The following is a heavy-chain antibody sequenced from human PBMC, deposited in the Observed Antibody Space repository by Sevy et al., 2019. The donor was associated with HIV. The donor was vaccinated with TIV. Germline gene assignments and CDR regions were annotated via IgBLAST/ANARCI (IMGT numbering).Heavy chain of an antibody. Sequence: GGSLRLSCTTSGFTFGDYAMSWVRQAPGKGLEWVGFIRSKVYGGTTEYAASVKGRFTISRDDSKSIAYLQMNSLKTGDTAVYYCARGGYCGTTSCYNAWVDVGGQGTRSPSP. D-gene: IGHD2-2*02. CDR1: GFTFGDYA. J-gene: IGHJ6*02. CDR2: IRSKVYGGTT. CDR3: ARGGYCGTTSCYNAWVDV. V-gene: IGHV3-49*04.